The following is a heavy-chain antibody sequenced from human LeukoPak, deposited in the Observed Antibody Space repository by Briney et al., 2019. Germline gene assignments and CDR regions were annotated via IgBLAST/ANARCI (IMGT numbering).Heavy chain of an antibody. CDR3: ARVSYYDSSGNRGAFDY. CDR1: GGSFSGYY. CDR2: INHSGST. J-gene: IGHJ4*02. D-gene: IGHD3-22*01. Sequence: SETLSLTCAVYGGSFSGYYWSWIRQPPGKGREWIGEINHSGSTNYNPSLKSRVTMSVDKSKNQFSLKLSSVTAADTAVYYCARVSYYDSSGNRGAFDYWGQGTLVTVSS. V-gene: IGHV4-34*01.